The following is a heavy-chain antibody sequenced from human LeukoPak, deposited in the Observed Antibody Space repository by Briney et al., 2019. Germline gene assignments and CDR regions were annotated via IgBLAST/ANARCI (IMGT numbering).Heavy chain of an antibody. CDR2: LYSGSDT. V-gene: IGHV3-53*01. CDR1: GFIVSTKY. D-gene: IGHD3-10*01. J-gene: IGHJ2*01. CDR3: ARVGDHFHWYLDL. Sequence: GGSLRPSCAASGFIVSTKYMNWVRQARGKGLEWVSILYSGSDTYYANSVKARFTISRDSSKNILFLQMNDLRAEDTAVYYCARVGDHFHWYLDLWGRGTLVTVSS.